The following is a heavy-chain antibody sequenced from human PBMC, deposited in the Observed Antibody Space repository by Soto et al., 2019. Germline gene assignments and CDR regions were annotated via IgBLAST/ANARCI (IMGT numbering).Heavy chain of an antibody. D-gene: IGHD2-15*01. V-gene: IGHV3-15*07. Sequence: EVQLVESAGGLVKPGGSLRLSCVACGFSFNEAWMNWVRQAPGEGLEWVGRIKTSAGGGATDYAAPVQGRFTISRDDSKNALYLHMNSLRTEDTAIYYCTTGSVEGIWGQGTTVTVSS. J-gene: IGHJ6*02. CDR3: TTGSVEGI. CDR1: GFSFNEAW. CDR2: IKTSAGGGAT.